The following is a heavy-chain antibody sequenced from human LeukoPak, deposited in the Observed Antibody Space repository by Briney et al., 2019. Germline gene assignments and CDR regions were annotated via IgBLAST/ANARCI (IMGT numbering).Heavy chain of an antibody. Sequence: PLETLSLTCTVSGGSISSGDYYWSWIRQPPGKGLEWIGYIYYGGTTNYNPSLKSRVTISVDTSKNQFSLRLSSVTAADTALYYCARGGGDFWNGYFGFCDSWGQGTLVTVSS. CDR2: IYYGGTT. CDR1: GGSISSGDYY. CDR3: ARGGGDFWNGYFGFCDS. D-gene: IGHD3-3*01. V-gene: IGHV4-61*08. J-gene: IGHJ4*02.